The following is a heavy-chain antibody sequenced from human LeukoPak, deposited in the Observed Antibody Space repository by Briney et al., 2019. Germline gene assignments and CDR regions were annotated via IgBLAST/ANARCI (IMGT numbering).Heavy chain of an antibody. CDR1: GGSISSGSYY. CDR2: IYTSGST. Sequence: SETLCLTCTVSGGSISSGSYYWSWIRQPAGKGLEWIGRIYTSGSTNYNPSLKSRVTISVDTSKNQFSLKLSSVTAADTAVYYCAITYYDFWSGYYGYDYWGQGTPVTVSS. J-gene: IGHJ4*02. D-gene: IGHD3-3*01. CDR3: AITYYDFWSGYYGYDY. V-gene: IGHV4-61*02.